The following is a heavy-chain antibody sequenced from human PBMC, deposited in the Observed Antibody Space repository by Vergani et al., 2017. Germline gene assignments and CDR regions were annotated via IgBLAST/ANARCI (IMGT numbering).Heavy chain of an antibody. D-gene: IGHD6-19*01. CDR1: GFTFSSCS. V-gene: IGHV3-48*01. CDR3: ARDNVAVAAYYYYGMDV. Sequence: EVQLVESGGGLVQPGGSLRLSCAASGFTFSSCSMNWVRQAPGKGLEWVSYISSSSSTIYYADSVKGRFTISRDNAKNSLYLQMNSLRAEDTAVYYCARDNVAVAAYYYYGMDVWGQGTTVTVSS. J-gene: IGHJ6*02. CDR2: ISSSSSTI.